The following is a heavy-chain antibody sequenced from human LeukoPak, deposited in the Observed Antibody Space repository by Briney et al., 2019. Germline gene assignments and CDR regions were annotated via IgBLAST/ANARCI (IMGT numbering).Heavy chain of an antibody. Sequence: GGSLRLSCAASGFTFSSYGMHWVRQAPGKGLEWVAAISWDGNNKYYADSVKGRFTISRDNSKNTLYLQMNSLRAEATAVYYCAKDFGSGWYYFDYWGQGTLVPVSS. CDR1: GFTFSSYG. J-gene: IGHJ4*02. CDR3: AKDFGSGWYYFDY. CDR2: ISWDGNNK. V-gene: IGHV3-30*18. D-gene: IGHD6-19*01.